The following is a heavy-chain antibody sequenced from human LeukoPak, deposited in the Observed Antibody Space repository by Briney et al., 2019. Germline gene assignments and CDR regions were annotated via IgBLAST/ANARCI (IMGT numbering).Heavy chain of an antibody. CDR2: IYTGGNT. D-gene: IGHD3-22*01. CDR1: GFTFSSYW. CDR3: AREGYYDSPFDY. J-gene: IGHJ4*02. Sequence: GGSLRLSCAASGFTFSSYWMSWVRQAPGKGLEWVSVIYTGGNTYYADSVKGRFTISRDNSKNTLYLQMNSLRAEDTAVYYCAREGYYDSPFDYWGQGTLVTVSS. V-gene: IGHV3-53*01.